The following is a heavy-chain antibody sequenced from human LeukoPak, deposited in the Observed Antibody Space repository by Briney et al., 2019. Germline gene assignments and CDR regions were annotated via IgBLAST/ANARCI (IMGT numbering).Heavy chain of an antibody. CDR2: FDPEDGET. CDR1: GYTLTELS. CDR3: ATDPQWLFFRGFDP. V-gene: IGHV1-24*01. J-gene: IGHJ5*02. Sequence: ASVKVSCKVSGYTLTELSMHWVRQAPGKGLEWMGGFDPEDGETIYAQKFQGRVTMTEDTSTDTAYMELSSLSSEDTAVYYCATDPQWLFFRGFDPWGQGTLVTVSS. D-gene: IGHD3-22*01.